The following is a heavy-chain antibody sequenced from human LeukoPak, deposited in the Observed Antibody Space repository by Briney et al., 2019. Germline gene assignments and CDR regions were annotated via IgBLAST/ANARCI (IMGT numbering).Heavy chain of an antibody. J-gene: IGHJ6*02. CDR3: ARAASSLDV. CDR2: IWYDGSNK. D-gene: IGHD2-2*01. V-gene: IGHV3-33*01. CDR1: GFTFSSYG. Sequence: GGSLRLSCAASGFTFSSYGMHWVRQAPGKGLEWVAVIWYDGSNKYYADSVKGRFTISRDNSKNSLYLQMNSLRAEDTAVYYCARAASSLDVWGQGTTVTVSS.